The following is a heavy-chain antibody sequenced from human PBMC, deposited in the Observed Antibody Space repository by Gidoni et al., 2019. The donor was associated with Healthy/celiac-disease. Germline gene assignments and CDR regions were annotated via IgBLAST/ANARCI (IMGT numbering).Heavy chain of an antibody. J-gene: IGHJ5*02. CDR1: GFTFPGYY. V-gene: IGHV1-2*02. Sequence: QVQLVQSGAEVKKPGASVKVSCKASGFTFPGYYRHWVRQAPGEGLECMGWINPKSGGTNYAQKLQGRVTMTRDTSISTAYMELSRLRSDDTAVYYCARGGEWELRNWFDPWGQGTLVTVSS. CDR2: INPKSGGT. CDR3: ARGGEWELRNWFDP. D-gene: IGHD1-26*01.